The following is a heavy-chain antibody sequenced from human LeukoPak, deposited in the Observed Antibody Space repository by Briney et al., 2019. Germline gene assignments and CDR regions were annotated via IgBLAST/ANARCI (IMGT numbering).Heavy chain of an antibody. J-gene: IGHJ3*02. Sequence: PGGSLRLSCAASGFTVSSNYMSWVRQAPGKGLEWVSVIYSGGSTYYADSVKGRFTISRDNSKNTLYLQMNSLRAEDTAVYYCAREGVITFGGAEPTDAFDIWGQGTMVTVSS. CDR2: IYSGGST. D-gene: IGHD3-16*01. V-gene: IGHV3-53*01. CDR1: GFTVSSNY. CDR3: AREGVITFGGAEPTDAFDI.